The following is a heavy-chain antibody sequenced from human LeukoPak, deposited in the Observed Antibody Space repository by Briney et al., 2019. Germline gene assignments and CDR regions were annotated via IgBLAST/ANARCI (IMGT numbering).Heavy chain of an antibody. J-gene: IGHJ4*02. CDR1: GGTFSSYA. D-gene: IGHD3-22*01. CDR2: IIPIFGTA. V-gene: IGHV1-69*13. CDR3: ARGLGDSSGYYYSDN. Sequence: GASVKVSCKASGGTFSSYAISWVRQAPGQGLEWMGGIIPIFGTANYAQKFQGRVTITADESTSTAYMELSSLRSEDTAVYYCARGLGDSSGYYYSDNWGQGTLVTVSS.